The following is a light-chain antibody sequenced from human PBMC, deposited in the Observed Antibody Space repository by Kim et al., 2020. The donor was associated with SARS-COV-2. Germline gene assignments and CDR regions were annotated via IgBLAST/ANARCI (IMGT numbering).Light chain of an antibody. Sequence: DIQMTQSPSSLSASVGDRVTITCRASQSISSYLNWYQQKPGKAPKFLIYAASSLQSGVPSRFSGSGSGTDFTLTISSLQPEDFATYYCQQSYSTWLTFGGGTKVDIK. J-gene: IGKJ4*01. CDR2: AAS. CDR1: QSISSY. V-gene: IGKV1-39*01. CDR3: QQSYSTWLT.